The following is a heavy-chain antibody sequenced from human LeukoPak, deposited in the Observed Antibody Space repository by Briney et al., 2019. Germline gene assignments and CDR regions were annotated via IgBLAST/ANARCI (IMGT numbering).Heavy chain of an antibody. D-gene: IGHD6-13*01. CDR1: GYTFTGYY. J-gene: IGHJ3*02. CDR2: INPNSGGT. Sequence: AASVKVSCKASGYTFTGYYMHWVRQAPGQGLEWMGWINPNSGGTNYAQKFQGRVTMTRDTSISTAYMELSRLRSDDTAVYYCARDSSSWPYDAFDIWGQGTMVTVSS. CDR3: ARDSSSWPYDAFDI. V-gene: IGHV1-2*02.